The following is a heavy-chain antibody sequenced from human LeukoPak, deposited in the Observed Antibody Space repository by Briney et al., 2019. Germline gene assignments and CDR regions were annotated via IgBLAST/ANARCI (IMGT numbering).Heavy chain of an antibody. Sequence: GGSLRLSCAASGFTFSSYAMSWVRQAPGKGLEWVSAISGSGGSTYYADSVKGRFTISRDNSKNTLYLQMNSLRAEDTAVYYCSKDSIMITFGGVIAIWGQGTMVTVSS. CDR3: SKDSIMITFGGVIAI. V-gene: IGHV3-23*01. D-gene: IGHD3-16*01. CDR2: ISGSGGST. CDR1: GFTFSSYA. J-gene: IGHJ3*02.